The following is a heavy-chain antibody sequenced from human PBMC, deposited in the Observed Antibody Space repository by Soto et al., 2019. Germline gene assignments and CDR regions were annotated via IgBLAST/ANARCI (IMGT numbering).Heavy chain of an antibody. CDR3: AREMLYYDFRSGYSTHYYGMDV. D-gene: IGHD3-3*01. V-gene: IGHV1-18*01. J-gene: IGHJ6*02. CDR2: ISAYNGNT. Sequence: ASVKVSCKASGYTFTSYGISWVRQAPGQGLEWMGWISAYNGNTNYAQKLQGRVTMTTDTSTSTAYMELRSLRSDDTAVYYCAREMLYYDFRSGYSTHYYGMDVWGQGTTVTVSS. CDR1: GYTFTSYG.